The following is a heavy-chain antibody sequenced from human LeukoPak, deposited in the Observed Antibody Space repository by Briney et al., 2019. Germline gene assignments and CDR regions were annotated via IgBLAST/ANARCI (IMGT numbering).Heavy chain of an antibody. CDR2: IYTSGST. CDR3: ARQYFGSGKYYYAMDV. V-gene: IGHV4-4*07. J-gene: IGHJ6*02. CDR1: GGSINNYY. Sequence: KTSETLSLTCTVAGGSINNYYWSWIRQPAGKRLEWIGRIYTSGSTTYRPFLKSRVTMSVDRSKNQFSLQLSYVTAADTAVYYCARQYFGSGKYYYAMDVWGQGTTVTVSS. D-gene: IGHD3-10*01.